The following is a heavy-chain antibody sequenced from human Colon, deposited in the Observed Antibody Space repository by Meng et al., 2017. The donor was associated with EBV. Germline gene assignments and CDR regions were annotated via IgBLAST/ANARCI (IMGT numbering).Heavy chain of an antibody. J-gene: IGHJ4*02. CDR3: GILKYTSGFYGPAY. D-gene: IGHD6-19*01. Sequence: QVQVVESGLELKKPGASVKGSFKASGYTFTRYPMNWVRQAPGQGLEWMGWISTNTGNPTYAQGFTGRFVFSVDTSVSTAYLQISSLKAEDTAVYYCGILKYTSGFYGPAYWGQGALVTVSS. V-gene: IGHV7-4-1*02. CDR1: GYTFTRYP. CDR2: ISTNTGNP.